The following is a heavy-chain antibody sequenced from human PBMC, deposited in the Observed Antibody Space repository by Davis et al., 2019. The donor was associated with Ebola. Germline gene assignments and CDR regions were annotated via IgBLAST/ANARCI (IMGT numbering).Heavy chain of an antibody. D-gene: IGHD3-10*01. CDR1: GYTFTSYG. Sequence: ASVKVSCKASGYTFTSYGISWVRQAPGQGLEWMGWISAYNGNTNYAQKLQGRVTMTTDTSTSTAYMELRSLRSDDTAVYYCARTDKYGSGSYYYYYYYYYMDVWGKGTTVTVSS. J-gene: IGHJ6*03. CDR2: ISAYNGNT. V-gene: IGHV1-18*01. CDR3: ARTDKYGSGSYYYYYYYYYMDV.